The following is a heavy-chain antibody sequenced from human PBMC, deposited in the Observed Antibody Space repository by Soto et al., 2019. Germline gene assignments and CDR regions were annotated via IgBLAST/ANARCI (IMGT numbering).Heavy chain of an antibody. CDR2: IWYDGSNK. V-gene: IGHV3-33*01. Sequence: QVQLVESGGGVVQPGRSLRLSCAASGFTFSNYGMHWVRQAPGKGLEWVAVIWYDGSNKYCADSVKGRFTISRDNSKNTLYLQMNILRAEDTAVYYCARGEGQLLSDYWGQGTLVTVSS. CDR1: GFTFSNYG. D-gene: IGHD2-2*01. CDR3: ARGEGQLLSDY. J-gene: IGHJ4*02.